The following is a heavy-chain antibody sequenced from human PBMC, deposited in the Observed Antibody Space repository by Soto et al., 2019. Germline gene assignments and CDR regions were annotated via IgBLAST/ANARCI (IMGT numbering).Heavy chain of an antibody. CDR2: ISAYNGNT. Sequence: ASVKVSCKASGYTFSSYGISWVRQAPGQGLEWMGWISAYNGNTNYAQKLKGRVTITRDTSASTAYMELSSLRSEDTAVYYCARAPSWYNFDYWGQGTLVTVSS. D-gene: IGHD6-13*01. CDR1: GYTFSSYG. CDR3: ARAPSWYNFDY. J-gene: IGHJ4*02. V-gene: IGHV1-18*01.